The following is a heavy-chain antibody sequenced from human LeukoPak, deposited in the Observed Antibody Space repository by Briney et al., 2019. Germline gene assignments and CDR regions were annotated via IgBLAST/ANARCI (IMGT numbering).Heavy chain of an antibody. CDR3: ARVRTAYYPDY. Sequence: GGSLRLSCAASGFTFSSYWMYWVRQTPGKGLVWVSRINSDGFSTRYADSVKGRFIISRDNAKNSLSLQMNSLRAEDTAVYYCARVRTAYYPDYWGQGTLVTVSS. CDR2: INSDGFST. V-gene: IGHV3-74*01. CDR1: GFTFSSYW. D-gene: IGHD3/OR15-3a*01. J-gene: IGHJ4*02.